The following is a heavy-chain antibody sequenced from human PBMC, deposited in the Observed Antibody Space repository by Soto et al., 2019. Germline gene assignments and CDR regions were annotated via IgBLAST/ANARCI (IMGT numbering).Heavy chain of an antibody. CDR2: ISHSGTV. D-gene: IGHD6-19*01. CDR1: GGPISSGYF. V-gene: IGHV4-4*02. CDR3: ARSFGWYEIDD. J-gene: IGHJ4*02. Sequence: QVLLQESGPGLVQPSGTLSLSCAVSGGPISSGYFWGWVRQPPGKGLEWLGDISHSGTVNYNPSLRSRVTISMDKSKGQFSLKLNSVTAADPAVYYCARSFGWYEIDDWGQGILVIVSS.